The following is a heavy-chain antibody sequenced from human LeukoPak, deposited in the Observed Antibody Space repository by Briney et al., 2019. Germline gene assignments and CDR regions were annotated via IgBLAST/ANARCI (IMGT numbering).Heavy chain of an antibody. J-gene: IGHJ4*02. V-gene: IGHV4-31*03. Sequence: SQTLSLTCTVSGGSISGGGYYWSWIRQHPGKGLEWIGYIYYSGSTYYNPSPKSRVTISVDTSKNQFSLKLSSVTAADTAVYYCASSTGDYFDYWGQGTLVTVSS. CDR1: GGSISGGGYY. CDR3: ASSTGDYFDY. D-gene: IGHD1-14*01. CDR2: IYYSGST.